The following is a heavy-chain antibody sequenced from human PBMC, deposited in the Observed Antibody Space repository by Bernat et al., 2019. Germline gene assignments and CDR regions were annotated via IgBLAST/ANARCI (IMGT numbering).Heavy chain of an antibody. CDR1: GFTFSSFV. Sequence: VQLLESGGGLVQPGRSLRLSCAASGFTFSSFVLHWVRQAPGKGLEWVAVISYDGSHKYYADSVKGRCTISRDNSKNTLNLQMNSLRPEDTAVYYCAKDLSIYDSSGYRYGMDVWGQGTTVTVSS. CDR3: AKDLSIYDSSGYRYGMDV. D-gene: IGHD3-22*01. J-gene: IGHJ6*02. CDR2: ISYDGSHK. V-gene: IGHV3-30*18.